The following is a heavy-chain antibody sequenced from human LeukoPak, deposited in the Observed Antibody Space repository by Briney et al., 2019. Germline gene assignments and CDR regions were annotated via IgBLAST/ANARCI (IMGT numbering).Heavy chain of an antibody. J-gene: IGHJ4*02. CDR3: ASGYSDYDIGLGY. CDR2: IYTSGST. V-gene: IGHV4-61*02. CDR1: GGSISSGSYY. Sequence: SETLSLTCTVSGGSISSGSYYWSWIRQPAGKGLELIGRIYTSGSTNYNPSLKSRVTISVDTSKNQFSLKLSSVTAADTAVYYCASGYSDYDIGLGYWGQGTLVTVSS. D-gene: IGHD5-12*01.